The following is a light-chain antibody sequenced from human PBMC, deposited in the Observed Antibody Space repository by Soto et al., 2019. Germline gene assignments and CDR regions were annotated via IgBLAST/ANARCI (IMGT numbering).Light chain of an antibody. CDR1: SSDVGGYNY. CDR2: DVT. J-gene: IGLJ3*02. CDR3: CSYADYSDSWV. Sequence: QSALTQPRSVSGSPGQSVTISCTGTSSDVGGYNYVSWYQQHPGKAPKVMIYDVTRRPSGVPDRVSGSKSGNTASLTISGLQAEDEADYYCCSYADYSDSWVFGGGTKLTVL. V-gene: IGLV2-11*01.